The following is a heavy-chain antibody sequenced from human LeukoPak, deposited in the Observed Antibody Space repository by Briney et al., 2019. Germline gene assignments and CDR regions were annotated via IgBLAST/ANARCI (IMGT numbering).Heavy chain of an antibody. D-gene: IGHD3-16*01. CDR3: ARYDYVWGSGGYYFDY. Sequence: SETLSLTCAVYGGSFSGYYWSWIRQPPGKGLEWIGEINHSGSTNYNPSLKSRVTISVDTSKNQFSLKLSSVTAADTAVYYCARYDYVWGSGGYYFDYWGQGTLVTVSS. CDR2: INHSGST. V-gene: IGHV4-34*01. J-gene: IGHJ4*02. CDR1: GGSFSGYY.